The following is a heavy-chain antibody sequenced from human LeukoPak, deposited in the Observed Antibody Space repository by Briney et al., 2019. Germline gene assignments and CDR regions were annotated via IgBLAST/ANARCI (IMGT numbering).Heavy chain of an antibody. Sequence: GGTLRLSCVASGLTLSGYGMNWVRQAPGKGLEWLSYISTTMTTIYYADSVKGRFTVSRDNAKNSLYLQMDSLRAEDTAVYYCARDFSYFRIHFDYWGQGTLVTVSS. CDR3: ARDFSYFRIHFDY. V-gene: IGHV3-48*01. J-gene: IGHJ4*02. CDR1: GLTLSGYG. CDR2: ISTTMTTI. D-gene: IGHD3-9*01.